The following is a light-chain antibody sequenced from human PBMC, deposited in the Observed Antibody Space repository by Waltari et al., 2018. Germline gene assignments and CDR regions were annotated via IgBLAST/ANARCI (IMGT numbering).Light chain of an antibody. V-gene: IGKV2-24*01. Sequence: DILIAAAPISASVTLARPASISCRSSQSLLHPDGNTYLSWLQQRPGQPPRVLIYKISKRLSGVPDRFNGSGAGTDFTLKLRSVEAEDVGIYYCMQGTQLYTFGQGTKLEI. J-gene: IGKJ2*01. CDR2: KIS. CDR3: MQGTQLYT. CDR1: QSLLHPDGNTY.